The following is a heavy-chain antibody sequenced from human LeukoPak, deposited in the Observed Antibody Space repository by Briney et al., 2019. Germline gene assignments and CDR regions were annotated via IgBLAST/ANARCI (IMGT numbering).Heavy chain of an antibody. D-gene: IGHD2-2*01. V-gene: IGHV3-30*18. CDR2: ISYDGSNK. CDR3: AKDRYCSSTSCYAFDY. CDR1: GFTFSSYG. Sequence: HPGGSLRLSCAASGFTFSSYGMHWVRQAPGKGLEWVAVISYDGSNKYYADSVKGRFTISRDNSKNTLYLQMNSLRAEDTAVYYCAKDRYCSSTSCYAFDYWGQGTLVTVSS. J-gene: IGHJ4*02.